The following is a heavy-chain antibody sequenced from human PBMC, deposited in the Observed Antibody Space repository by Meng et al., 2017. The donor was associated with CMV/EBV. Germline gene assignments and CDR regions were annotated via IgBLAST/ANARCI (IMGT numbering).Heavy chain of an antibody. Sequence: GESLKISCAASGFTFSIAWMSWVRQAPGKGLEWVGRIKSKTDGGTTDYAAPVKGRFTISRDDSKNTLYLQMNSLKTEDTAVYYCTTEGVRDCGGDCWAGTSYWGQGTLVTVSS. CDR1: GFTFSIAW. CDR3: TTEGVRDCGGDCWAGTSY. J-gene: IGHJ4*02. D-gene: IGHD2-21*01. V-gene: IGHV3-15*01. CDR2: IKSKTDGGTT.